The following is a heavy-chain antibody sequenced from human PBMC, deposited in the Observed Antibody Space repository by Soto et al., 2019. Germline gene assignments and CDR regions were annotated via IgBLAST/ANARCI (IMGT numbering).Heavy chain of an antibody. CDR3: ARGNYGDFDY. D-gene: IGHD4-17*01. CDR1: GGSISSSY. CDR2: IYYSGST. Sequence: SETLSLTCTVSGGSISSSYWSWIRQPPGKGLEWIGYIYYSGSTNYNPSLTSRVTISVDTTKNQFSLKLSSVTAADTAVYYCARGNYGDFDYWGQGTLVTVYS. V-gene: IGHV4-59*01. J-gene: IGHJ4*02.